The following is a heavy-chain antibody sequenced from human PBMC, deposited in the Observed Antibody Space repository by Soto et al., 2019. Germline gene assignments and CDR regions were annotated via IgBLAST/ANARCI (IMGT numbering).Heavy chain of an antibody. CDR1: GFTFSGSA. CDR2: IRSKANSYAT. Sequence: EVQLVESGGGLVQPGGSLKLSCAASGFTFSGSAMHWVRQASGKGLEWVGRIRSKANSYATAYAASVKGRFTISRDDSKNTAYLQMNSLKTEDTAVYYCTRPTYPSHYNWNDGHFDYWGQGTMVTVSS. V-gene: IGHV3-73*02. J-gene: IGHJ4*02. CDR3: TRPTYPSHYNWNDGHFDY. D-gene: IGHD1-20*01.